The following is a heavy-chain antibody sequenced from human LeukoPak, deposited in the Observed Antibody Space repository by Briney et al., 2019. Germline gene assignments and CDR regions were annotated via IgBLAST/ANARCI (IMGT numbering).Heavy chain of an antibody. D-gene: IGHD2-8*01. V-gene: IGHV1-2*02. CDR1: GYTFTGYY. Sequence: GASVKVSCKASGYTFTGYYMHWVRQAPGQGLEWMGWINPNSGGTDYAQKFQGRVTMTRDTSISTAYMELSRLRSDDTAVYYCARDPNIVLMVYPYQDWYFDLWGRGTLVTVSS. CDR3: ARDPNIVLMVYPYQDWYFDL. CDR2: INPNSGGT. J-gene: IGHJ2*01.